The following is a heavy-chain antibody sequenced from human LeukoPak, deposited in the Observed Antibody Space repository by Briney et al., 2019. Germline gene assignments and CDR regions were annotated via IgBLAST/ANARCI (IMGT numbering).Heavy chain of an antibody. J-gene: IGHJ4*02. V-gene: IGHV3-30*02. CDR2: IRYDESNK. Sequence: PGGSLRLSCAASGFTFSSYGMHWVRQAPGKGLEWVAFIRYDESNKYYEDSVKGRFTISRDNSKNTLYLQMNSLRAEDTAVYYCAKGYCSGGSCPFDHWGQGTLVTVSS. D-gene: IGHD2-15*01. CDR3: AKGYCSGGSCPFDH. CDR1: GFTFSSYG.